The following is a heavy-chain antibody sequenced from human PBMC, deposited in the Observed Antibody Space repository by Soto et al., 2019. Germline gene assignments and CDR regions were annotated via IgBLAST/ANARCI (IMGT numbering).Heavy chain of an antibody. J-gene: IGHJ5*02. V-gene: IGHV3-23*01. CDR3: AKSAMVRGGGWFDP. CDR1: GFTFSSYA. Sequence: EVQLLESGGGLVQPGGSLRLSCAASGFTFSSYAMSWVRQAPGKGLEWVSDISGSGGITYYAGSVKGRFTISRDNSKNTLYLQMNSLRAEDTAVYYCAKSAMVRGGGWFDPWGQGTLVTVSS. D-gene: IGHD3-10*01. CDR2: ISGSGGIT.